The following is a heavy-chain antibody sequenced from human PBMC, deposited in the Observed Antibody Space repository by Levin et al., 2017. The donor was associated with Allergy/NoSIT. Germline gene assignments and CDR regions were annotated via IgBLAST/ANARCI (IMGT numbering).Heavy chain of an antibody. CDR3: ARGAWGTVCDY. CDR1: GFTFSNYG. CDR2: MSGSGDST. V-gene: IGHV3-23*01. J-gene: IGHJ4*02. D-gene: IGHD7-27*01. Sequence: PGESLKISCAASGFTFSNYGMTWVRQAPGKGLEWVSGMSGSGDSTHYADSVKGRFTISRDNSKNTLFLQMNSLRVEDTAVYYCARGAWGTVCDYWGQGTQVTVSS.